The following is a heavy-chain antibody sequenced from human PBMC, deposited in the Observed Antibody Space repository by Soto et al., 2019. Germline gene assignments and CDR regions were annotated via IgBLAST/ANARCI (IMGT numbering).Heavy chain of an antibody. V-gene: IGHV3-30*18. D-gene: IGHD2-8*01. J-gene: IGHJ4*02. CDR2: ISYDGSNK. CDR1: GFTFSSYG. CDR3: ANDNGYFDY. Sequence: GGSLRLSCAASGFTFSSYGMHWVRQAPGKGLEWVAVISYDGSNKYYADSVKGRFTISRDNSKNTLYLQMNSLRAEDTAVYYCANDNGYFDYWGQGTLVTVSS.